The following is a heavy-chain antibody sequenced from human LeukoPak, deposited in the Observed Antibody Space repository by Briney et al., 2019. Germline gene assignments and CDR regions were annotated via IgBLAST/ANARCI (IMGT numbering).Heavy chain of an antibody. D-gene: IGHD3-22*01. J-gene: IGHJ4*02. V-gene: IGHV3-23*01. Sequence: GGSLRLSCAASGFTFSSYGMSWVRQAPGKGLEWVSAISGSGGSTYYADSVKGRFTISRDNSKNTLYLQMNSLRAEDTAVYYCAKDSSSGSFFDYWGQGTLVTVSS. CDR1: GFTFSSYG. CDR3: AKDSSSGSFFDY. CDR2: ISGSGGST.